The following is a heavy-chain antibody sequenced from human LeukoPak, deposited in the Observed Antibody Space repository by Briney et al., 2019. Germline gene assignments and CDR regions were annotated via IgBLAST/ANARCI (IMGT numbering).Heavy chain of an antibody. D-gene: IGHD3-10*02. CDR3: AKCSGSSYFFDY. Sequence: PGGSLRLSCAASGFTFSNHAMSWVRQAPGKGLEWVSEISGSGGGTSYTGSVKGRLTISRDNSKNTLYLQMNSLRDEDTAVYCCAKCSGSSYFFDYWGQGTVVTVSA. CDR1: GFTFSNHA. J-gene: IGHJ4*02. V-gene: IGHV3-23*01. CDR2: ISGSGGGT.